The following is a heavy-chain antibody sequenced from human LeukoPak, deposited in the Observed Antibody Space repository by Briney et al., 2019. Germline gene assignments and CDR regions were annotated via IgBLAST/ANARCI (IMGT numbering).Heavy chain of an antibody. CDR1: GYTFTGYY. Sequence: ASVKVSCKASGYTFTGYYMHWVRQAPGQGLEWMGWINPNSGGTNYAQKFQGRVTMTRDTSISTAYMELSRLRSDDTAVYYSERDGYNSRKELDAFDIWGQGTMVTVSS. D-gene: IGHD5-24*01. CDR3: ERDGYNSRKELDAFDI. V-gene: IGHV1-2*02. J-gene: IGHJ3*02. CDR2: INPNSGGT.